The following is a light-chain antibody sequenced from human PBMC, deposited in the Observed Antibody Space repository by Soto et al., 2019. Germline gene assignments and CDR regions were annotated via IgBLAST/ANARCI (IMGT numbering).Light chain of an antibody. CDR3: QQYVSSPRT. J-gene: IGKJ1*01. V-gene: IGKV3-20*01. CDR2: GAS. CDR1: QSVSSSY. Sequence: EIVLTQSPGTLSLSPGERATLSCRASQSVSSSYLAWYQQKPGQAPRLLIYGASSRATGIPDRFSGSGSGTDFTLIISRLEPEDFAVYYCQQYVSSPRTFGQGTKV.